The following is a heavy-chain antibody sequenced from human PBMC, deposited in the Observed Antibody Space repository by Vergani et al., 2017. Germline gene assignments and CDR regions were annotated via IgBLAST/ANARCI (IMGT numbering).Heavy chain of an antibody. CDR2: ISWNSGSI. CDR3: AKDKRPMITFGGVKGYFDY. D-gene: IGHD3-16*01. Sequence: EVQLVESGGGLVQPGRSLRLSCAASGLTFDDYAMHWVRQAPGKGLEWVSGISWNSGSIGYADSVKGRFTISRDNAKNSLYLQINSLRAEDTALYYCAKDKRPMITFGGVKGYFDYWGQGTLVTVSS. CDR1: GLTFDDYA. J-gene: IGHJ4*02. V-gene: IGHV3-9*01.